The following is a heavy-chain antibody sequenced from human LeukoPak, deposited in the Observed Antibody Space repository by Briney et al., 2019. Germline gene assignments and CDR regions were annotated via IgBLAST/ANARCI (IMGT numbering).Heavy chain of an antibody. J-gene: IGHJ4*02. D-gene: IGHD5-24*01. CDR1: GFTFGEDT. CDR3: AREPKGRWLQFDS. V-gene: IGHV3-49*03. CDR2: IRSKVHGGTA. Sequence: ALRLSCTPSGFTFGEDTMSWFRQAPGKGLEWVGFIRSKVHGGTAEYAASVKGRFTISRDDSKSIAYLQMNSLKIEDTAVYYCAREPKGRWLQFDSWGQGTLVTVSS.